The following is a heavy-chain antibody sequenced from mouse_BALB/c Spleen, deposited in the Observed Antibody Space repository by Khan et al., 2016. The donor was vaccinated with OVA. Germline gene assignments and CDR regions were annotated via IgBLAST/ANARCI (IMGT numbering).Heavy chain of an antibody. J-gene: IGHJ3*01. Sequence: EVELVESGGGLVKPGGSLKLSCAASGFTFSNYAMSWVRQTPEQRLEWVASISSGGSTYYPDSVKGRFTISRDNDRTILYLQMRSLRSEDTAMYYCARDYWFTYWGQGTLVTVSA. CDR1: GFTFSNYA. V-gene: IGHV5-6-5*01. CDR2: ISSGGST. CDR3: ARDYWFTY.